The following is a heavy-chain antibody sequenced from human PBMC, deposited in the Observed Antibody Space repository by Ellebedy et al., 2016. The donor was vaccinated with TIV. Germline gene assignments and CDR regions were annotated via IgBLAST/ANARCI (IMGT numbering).Heavy chain of an antibody. CDR1: GFTFGSYW. V-gene: IGHV3-23*01. J-gene: IGHJ3*01. Sequence: GESLKISCAASGFTFGSYWMSWVRQAPGKGLEWVAHIGDGARYADSVKGRFTISRDNSDNTLFLQMNSLRADDTAIYYCAKDRVSGNGVFDPFDAWGQGTWVTVSS. D-gene: IGHD2-8*01. CDR2: IGDGA. CDR3: AKDRVSGNGVFDPFDA.